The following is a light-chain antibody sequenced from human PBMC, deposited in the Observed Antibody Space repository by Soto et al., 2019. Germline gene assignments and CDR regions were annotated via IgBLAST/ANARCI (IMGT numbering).Light chain of an antibody. CDR2: DAS. CDR3: QHYNSYSEA. Sequence: DIQMTQSPSTLSASVGDTVTITCRASQSVSTWLAWYQQTPGKAPKLLMYDASTLESGAPARFSGSGSGTEFTLTITSLQPEDFATYYCQHYNSYSEAFGQGTTGDIK. CDR1: QSVSTW. V-gene: IGKV1-5*01. J-gene: IGKJ1*01.